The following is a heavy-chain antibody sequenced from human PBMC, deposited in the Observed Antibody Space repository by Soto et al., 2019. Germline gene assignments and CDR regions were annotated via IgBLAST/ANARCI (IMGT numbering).Heavy chain of an antibody. D-gene: IGHD3-22*01. CDR3: ARSVSGVVVSDSGSDEYFDY. CDR2: IYYSGST. J-gene: IGHJ4*02. CDR1: GGSISSGDYY. V-gene: IGHV4-30-4*01. Sequence: SETLSLTCTVSGGSISSGDYYWSWIRQPPGKGLEWIGYIYYSGSTYYNPSLKSRVTISVDTSKNQFSLKLSSVTAADTAVYYCARSVSGVVVSDSGSDEYFDYWDKVTLIAVSS.